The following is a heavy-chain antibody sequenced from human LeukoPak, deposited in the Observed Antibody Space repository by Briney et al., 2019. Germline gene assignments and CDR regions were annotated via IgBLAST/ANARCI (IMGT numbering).Heavy chain of an antibody. CDR2: IDPPSGAP. CDR1: GYTFTSQF. V-gene: IGHV1-2*02. Sequence: GASVKVSCKASGYTFTSQFIHWLRQAPGQGLEWMGWIDPPSGAPHYAPKFQDRVTMTRDTSIATAYLEVHRLKSDDTAVYYCARSGFSTGFYLDFWGQGTLICVSS. J-gene: IGHJ4*02. CDR3: ARSGFSTGFYLDF. D-gene: IGHD6-19*01.